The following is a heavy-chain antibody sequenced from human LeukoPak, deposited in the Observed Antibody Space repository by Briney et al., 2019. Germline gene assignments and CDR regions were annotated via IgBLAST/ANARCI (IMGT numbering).Heavy chain of an antibody. CDR1: GGTFITDG. D-gene: IGHD3-22*01. CDR2: IVPLFGAA. Sequence: ASVKVSCKASGGTFITDGIGWVRQAPGQGLEWMGGIVPLFGAAKYAQRFQGRVSIIADESTSTTYMELISLRSEDSAMYYCAREDRPYAFDIWGQGTMVTVSS. V-gene: IGHV1-69*13. CDR3: AREDRPYAFDI. J-gene: IGHJ3*02.